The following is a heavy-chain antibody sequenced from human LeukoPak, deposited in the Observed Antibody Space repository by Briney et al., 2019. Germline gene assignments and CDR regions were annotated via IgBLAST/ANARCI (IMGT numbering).Heavy chain of an antibody. CDR2: IIPILGIA. Sequence: SVKVSCKASGGTFSSYAISWVRQAPGQGLEWMGRIIPILGIANYAQKFQGRVTITADKSTSTAYMELSSLRSEDTAVYYCARDSDSSGYFYYWGQGTLVTVSS. J-gene: IGHJ4*02. D-gene: IGHD3-22*01. CDR1: GGTFSSYA. CDR3: ARDSDSSGYFYY. V-gene: IGHV1-69*04.